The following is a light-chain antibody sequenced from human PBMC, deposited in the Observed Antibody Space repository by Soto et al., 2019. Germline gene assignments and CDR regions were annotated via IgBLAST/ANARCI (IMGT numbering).Light chain of an antibody. Sequence: DIQMTQSPSTLSASVGDTVTITCRASQSLSYWLAWYQQKPGQAPKLLIHKASTLESGVPSRFSGSGSGTEFTLPLGGLRRDVFAIFYCQKYARFPYLFGQGTKLEIK. CDR3: QKYARFPYL. CDR2: KAS. V-gene: IGKV1-5*03. J-gene: IGKJ2*01. CDR1: QSLSYW.